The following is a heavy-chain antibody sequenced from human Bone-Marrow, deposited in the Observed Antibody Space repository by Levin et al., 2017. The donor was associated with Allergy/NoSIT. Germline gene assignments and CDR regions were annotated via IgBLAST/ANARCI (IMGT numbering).Heavy chain of an antibody. CDR3: AKWVNSEAADY. D-gene: IGHD2/OR15-2a*01. V-gene: IGHV3-30*18. CDR1: GFTFSNYG. Sequence: GESLKISCAASGFTFSNYGMHWVRQAPGKGLEWVAVISYDGSKKYYTDSVKGRFTISRDNSKNTVYLQMSSLRGEDTAVYYCAKWVNSEAADYWGQGTLVTVSS. J-gene: IGHJ4*02. CDR2: ISYDGSKK.